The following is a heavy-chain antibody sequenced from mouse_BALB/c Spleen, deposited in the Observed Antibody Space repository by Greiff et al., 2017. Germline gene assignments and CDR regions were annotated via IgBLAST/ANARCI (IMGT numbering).Heavy chain of an antibody. CDR1: GFTFSSFG. D-gene: IGHD1-1*01. CDR3: ARSGYGSSYAMDY. V-gene: IGHV5-17*02. J-gene: IGHJ4*01. CDR2: ISSGSSTI. Sequence: DVKLVESGGGLVQPGGSRKLSCAASGFTFSSFGMHWVRQAPEKGLEWVAYISSGSSTIYYADTVKGRFTISRDNPKNTLFLQMTSLRSEDTAMYYCARSGYGSSYAMDYWGQGTSVTVSS.